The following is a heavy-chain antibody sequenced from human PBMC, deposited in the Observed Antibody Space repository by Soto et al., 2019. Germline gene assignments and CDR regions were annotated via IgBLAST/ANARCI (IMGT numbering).Heavy chain of an antibody. CDR3: ARDLIVVVPAAQSARYYYYGMDV. D-gene: IGHD2-2*01. CDR1: GFTFGDYY. CDR2: ISSSGSCT. Sequence: GGSLRLSCAASGFTFGDYYMSWIRQAPGKGLEWVSYISSSGSCTSYVDSVKGRFTISRDNAKNTLYLQMNSLRAEDTAVYYCARDLIVVVPAAQSARYYYYGMDVWGQGTTVTVSS. J-gene: IGHJ6*02. V-gene: IGHV3-11*06.